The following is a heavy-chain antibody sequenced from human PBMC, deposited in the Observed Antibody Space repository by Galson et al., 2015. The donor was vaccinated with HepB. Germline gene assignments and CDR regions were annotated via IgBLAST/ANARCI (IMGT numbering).Heavy chain of an antibody. CDR3: ARVGRIVVVVAANAFDI. CDR2: ISSSGSTI. CDR1: GFTFSDYY. V-gene: IGHV3-11*01. Sequence: SLRLSCAASGFTFSDYYMSWIRQAPGKGLEWVSYISSSGSTIYYADSVKGRFTISRDNAKNSLYLQMNSLRAEDTAVYYCARVGRIVVVVAANAFDIWGQGTMVTVSS. J-gene: IGHJ3*02. D-gene: IGHD2-15*01.